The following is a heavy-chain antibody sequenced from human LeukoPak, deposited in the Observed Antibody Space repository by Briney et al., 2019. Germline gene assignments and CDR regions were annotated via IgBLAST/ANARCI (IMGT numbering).Heavy chain of an antibody. CDR2: IYYSGST. CDR3: ARVSYGGNSQTGFDP. J-gene: IGHJ5*02. D-gene: IGHD4-23*01. CDR1: GGSISSYY. V-gene: IGHV4-59*08. Sequence: SETLSLTCTVSGGSISSYYWSWIRQPPGKGLEWIGYIYYSGSTNYNPSLKSRVTISVDTSKNQFSLKLSSVTAADTAVYYCARVSYGGNSQTGFDPWGQGTLVTVSS.